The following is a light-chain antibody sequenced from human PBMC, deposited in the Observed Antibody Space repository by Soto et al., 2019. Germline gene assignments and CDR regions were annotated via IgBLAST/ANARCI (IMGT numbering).Light chain of an antibody. J-gene: IGKJ2*01. CDR2: AAS. V-gene: IGKV3-15*01. CDR3: QQYNNWPPYT. CDR1: QSVTTR. Sequence: EVVLTQSPATLSVSPGERATLSCRASQSVTTRLAWYQQKPGQAPRLLIYAASTRAAGVPARFSGSGSGTDFTLPISSLQSEDFAVYYCQQYNNWPPYTFGQGTNLEIK.